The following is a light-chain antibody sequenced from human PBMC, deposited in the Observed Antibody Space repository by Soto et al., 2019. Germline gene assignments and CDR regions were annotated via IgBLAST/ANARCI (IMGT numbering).Light chain of an antibody. V-gene: IGLV1-44*01. CDR2: TNN. Sequence: QSVLTQPPSASATPGQRVTISCSGSNPNIGTSTVNWYQQLPGTAPRLLIYTNNQRPSGVPQRFSGSKTGTSASLAIGGLQSEDGADYYCAAWDDSLGAYVFGTGTKVTVL. CDR3: AAWDDSLGAYV. CDR1: NPNIGTST. J-gene: IGLJ1*01.